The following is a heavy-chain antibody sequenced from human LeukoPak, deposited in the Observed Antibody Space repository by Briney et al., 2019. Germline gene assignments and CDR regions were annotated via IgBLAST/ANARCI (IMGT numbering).Heavy chain of an antibody. J-gene: IGHJ4*02. D-gene: IGHD1-26*01. CDR1: GFTFSSYG. V-gene: IGHV3-33*01. CDR3: ARVIGGSYLYLDY. CDR2: IWYDGSNK. Sequence: GGSLRLSCAASGFTFSSYGMHWVRQAPGKGLEWVAVIWYDGSNKYYADSVKGRFTISGDNSKNTLYLQMNSLRAEDTAVYYCARVIGGSYLYLDYWGQGTLVTVSS.